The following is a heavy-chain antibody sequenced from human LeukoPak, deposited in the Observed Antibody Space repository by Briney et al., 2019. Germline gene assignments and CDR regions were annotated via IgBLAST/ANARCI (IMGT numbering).Heavy chain of an antibody. D-gene: IGHD3-3*01. CDR1: GGSIGSGSYY. CDR2: IYTSGST. CDR3: AAQPGAYDFWSGYSRGYYYYYMDV. V-gene: IGHV4-61*02. Sequence: SETLSLTCTVSGGSIGSGSYYWSWIRQPAGKGLEWIGRIYTSGSTNYNPSLKSRVTISVDTSKNQFSLKLSSVTAADTAVYYCAAQPGAYDFWSGYSRGYYYYYMDVWAKGTTVTVSS. J-gene: IGHJ6*03.